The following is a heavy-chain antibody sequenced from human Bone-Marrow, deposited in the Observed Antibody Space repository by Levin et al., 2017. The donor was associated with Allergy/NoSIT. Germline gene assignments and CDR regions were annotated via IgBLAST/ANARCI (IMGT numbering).Heavy chain of an antibody. CDR2: INWNGDRI. V-gene: IGHV3-20*04. CDR3: ARVRQAGYYESTGSYRVTLWYFDL. J-gene: IGHJ2*01. CDR1: GFIFDQHG. Sequence: GGSLRLSCAASGFIFDQHGMSWVRQAPGKGLEWVSGINWNGDRIDYADSVKGRFTISRDNGRNSLYLQMNGLRAADTALYYCARVRQAGYYESTGSYRVTLWYFDLWGRGTLVTVSS. D-gene: IGHD3-22*01.